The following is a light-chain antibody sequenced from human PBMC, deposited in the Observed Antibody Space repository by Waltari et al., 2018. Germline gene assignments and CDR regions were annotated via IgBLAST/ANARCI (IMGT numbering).Light chain of an antibody. Sequence: DIVMTQSPLSLSVTPGEPASISCRSSQSLLHSNGYNYLDWYLQKPGQSPQLLIYLGSNRASGVPDRFSGSGSGTDFTLEISRVEAEDVGLYYCQQYNSYSMYTFGQGTKLEIK. CDR3: QQYNSYSMYT. CDR1: QSLLHSNGYNY. J-gene: IGKJ2*01. V-gene: IGKV2-28*01. CDR2: LGS.